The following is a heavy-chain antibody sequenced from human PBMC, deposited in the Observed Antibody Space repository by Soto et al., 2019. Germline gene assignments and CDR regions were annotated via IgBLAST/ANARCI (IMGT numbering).Heavy chain of an antibody. CDR1: GYTFTNYG. CDR2: ISAYTDNP. Sequence: GASVKVSCKASGYTFTNYGVTWVRQAPGQGLEWMGWISAYTDNPNYAQKFQGSVTMTIDTSTTTAYMDLRSLTSDDTAVYYCARVIPGAEAWFGPWGQGTLVTVSS. V-gene: IGHV1-18*01. CDR3: ARVIPGAEAWFGP. J-gene: IGHJ5*02. D-gene: IGHD2-2*01.